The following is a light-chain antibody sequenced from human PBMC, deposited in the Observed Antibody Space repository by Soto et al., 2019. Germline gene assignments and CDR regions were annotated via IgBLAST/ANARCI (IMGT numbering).Light chain of an antibody. CDR1: QGIGNS. CDR2: TAS. CDR3: QKYDSAAWT. J-gene: IGKJ1*01. V-gene: IGKV1-27*01. Sequence: DIQMTQSPSSLSASVGDRVTITCRASQGIGNSLAWYQQKPGRVPNLLMYTASTLLSGVPSRFSGSGSGTDFTLTISSLEPEDVATYYCQKYDSAAWTFGQGTKVEIK.